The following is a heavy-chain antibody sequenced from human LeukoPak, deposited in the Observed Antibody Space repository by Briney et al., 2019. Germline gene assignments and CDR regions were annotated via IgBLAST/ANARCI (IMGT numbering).Heavy chain of an antibody. J-gene: IGHJ4*02. V-gene: IGHV4-34*01. CDR1: GGSFSGYY. CDR3: AREIVVPRHFDY. Sequence: SETLSLTCAVYGGSFSGYYWSCIRQPPGKGLEWIGEINHSGSTNYNPSLKSRVTISVDTSKNQFSLKLSSVTAADTAVYYCAREIVVPRHFDYWGQGTLVTFSS. D-gene: IGHD2-21*01. CDR2: INHSGST.